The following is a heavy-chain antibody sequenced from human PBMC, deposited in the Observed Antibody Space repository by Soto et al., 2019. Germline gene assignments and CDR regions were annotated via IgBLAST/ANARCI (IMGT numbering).Heavy chain of an antibody. CDR3: ARDQIGGGYSDAFDI. D-gene: IGHD3-22*01. CDR2: IYTSGST. CDR1: GGSISSYY. V-gene: IGHV4-4*07. J-gene: IGHJ3*02. Sequence: QVQLQESGPGLVKPSETLSLTCTVSGGSISSYYWSWIRQPAGKGLAWIGRIYTSGSTNYNPSLKSRVTMSVDTSKNQFSLKLSSVTAADTAVYYCARDQIGGGYSDAFDIWGQGTMVTVSS.